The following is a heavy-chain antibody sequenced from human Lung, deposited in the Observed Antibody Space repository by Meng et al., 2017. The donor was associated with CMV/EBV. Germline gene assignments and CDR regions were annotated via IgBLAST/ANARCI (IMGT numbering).Heavy chain of an antibody. V-gene: IGHV3-30*02. CDR1: GFTFSSYG. J-gene: IGHJ4*02. CDR3: AKDGAKYCSSTSCYFFDY. D-gene: IGHD2-2*01. Sequence: SCAASGFTFSSYGMHWVRQAPGKGLEWVAFIRYDGSNKYYADSVKGRFTISRDNSKNTLYLQMNSLRAEDTAVYYCAKDGAKYCSSTSCYFFDYWGQGTLVTVSS. CDR2: IRYDGSNK.